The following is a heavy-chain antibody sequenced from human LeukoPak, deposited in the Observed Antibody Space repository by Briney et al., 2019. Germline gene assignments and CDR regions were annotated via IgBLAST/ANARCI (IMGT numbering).Heavy chain of an antibody. CDR1: GFTFSSYA. Sequence: GGSLRLSCAASGFTFSSYAMSWVRQAPGKGLEWVSAISGSGGSTYYADSVKGRFTISRDNSKNTLYLQMNSLRAEDTAVYYCAKGYYGSGSYLVDYLGQGTLVSVSS. V-gene: IGHV3-23*01. D-gene: IGHD3-10*01. CDR3: AKGYYGSGSYLVDY. J-gene: IGHJ4*02. CDR2: ISGSGGST.